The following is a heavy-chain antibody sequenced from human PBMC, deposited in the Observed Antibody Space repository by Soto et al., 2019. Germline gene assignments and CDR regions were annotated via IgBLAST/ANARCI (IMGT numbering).Heavy chain of an antibody. V-gene: IGHV1-18*01. CDR2: ISAYNGNT. D-gene: IGHD7-27*01. CDR3: ARVGTPIDY. J-gene: IGHJ4*02. CDR1: GYTFTNFG. Sequence: QVQLVQSGAEVKKPGASVKVSCKASGYTFTNFGISWVRQAPGQGLEWMGWISAYNGNTNNAQNFQGRVTMTTDTSTSTAYIELRSLRSDDTAVYYCARVGTPIDYWGQGTLVTVSS.